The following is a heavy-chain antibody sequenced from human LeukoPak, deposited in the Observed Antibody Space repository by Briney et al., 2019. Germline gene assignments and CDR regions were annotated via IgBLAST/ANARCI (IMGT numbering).Heavy chain of an antibody. D-gene: IGHD6-6*01. CDR2: ISSSSSYI. CDR1: GFTFSSYS. J-gene: IGHJ4*02. CDR3: ARMFVEYSSSSSPPLL. V-gene: IGHV3-21*01. Sequence: GGSLRLSCAASGFTFSSYSMNWVRQAPGKGLEWVSSISSSSSYIYYADSVEGPFTISRDNAKNSLYLQMNSLRAEDTAVYYCARMFVEYSSSSSPPLLWGQGTLVTVSS.